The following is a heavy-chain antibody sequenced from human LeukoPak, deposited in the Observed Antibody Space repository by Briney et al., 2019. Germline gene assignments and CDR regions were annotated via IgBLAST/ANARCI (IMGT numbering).Heavy chain of an antibody. J-gene: IGHJ4*02. D-gene: IGHD5-18*01. V-gene: IGHV3-33*06. CDR1: GLTFSSYG. CDR2: IWYDGSKK. CDR3: AKDLTASVTSPDY. Sequence: GGSLRLSCAASGLTFSSYGMHGVREAPGKGGEGVAGIWYDGSKKYYADSVKGRFTISRDNSKNTLYLQMNSLRAEDTAVYYCAKDLTASVTSPDYWGQGTLVTVSS.